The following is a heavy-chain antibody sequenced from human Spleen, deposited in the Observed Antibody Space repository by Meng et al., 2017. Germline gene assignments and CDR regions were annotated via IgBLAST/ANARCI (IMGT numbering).Heavy chain of an antibody. V-gene: IGHV3-23*01. J-gene: IGHJ3*02. CDR1: GFAFGSYA. D-gene: IGHD3-22*01. CDR3: AKTIIVIIDGCDI. Sequence: GESLKISCAASGFAFGSYAMTWVRQAPGKGLEWVSTIGAGGTSTYYADSVKGRFTTSRDDSKSTLFLQMNSLRAEDAAIYYCAKTIIVIIDGCDIWGQGTMVTFSS. CDR2: IGAGGTST.